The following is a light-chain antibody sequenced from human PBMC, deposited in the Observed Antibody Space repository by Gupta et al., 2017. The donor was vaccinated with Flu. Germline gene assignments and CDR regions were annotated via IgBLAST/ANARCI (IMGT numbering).Light chain of an antibody. J-gene: IGLJ2*01. CDR3: SSFTNTDTLVV. V-gene: IGLV2-14*03. CDR1: SSDIGLYNY. Sequence: QSALTQPASVSGSPGQSITISCPGTSSDIGLYNYVSWYQQHPDKAPKLMIFEVTNRPSGVSNRFSGSKSANTASLTISGLQAEDEATYYCSSFTNTDTLVVFGGGTKLTVL. CDR2: EVT.